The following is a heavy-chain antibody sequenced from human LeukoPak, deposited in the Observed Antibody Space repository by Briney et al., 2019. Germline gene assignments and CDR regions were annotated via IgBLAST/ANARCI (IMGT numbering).Heavy chain of an antibody. CDR1: GFTFSSYS. CDR2: ISSSSSYI. D-gene: IGHD1-26*01. Sequence: GGSLRLSCAASGFTFSSYSMNWVRQAPGKGLEWVSSISSSSSYIYYADSVKGRFTISRDNAKNSLYLQMNSLRAEDTAVYYCAREIVGAIKSYFDYWGQGTLVTAPS. J-gene: IGHJ4*02. V-gene: IGHV3-21*01. CDR3: AREIVGAIKSYFDY.